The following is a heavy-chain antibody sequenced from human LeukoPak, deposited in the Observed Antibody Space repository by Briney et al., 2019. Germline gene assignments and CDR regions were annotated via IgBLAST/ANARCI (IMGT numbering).Heavy chain of an antibody. V-gene: IGHV3-23*01. CDR3: AKTLYGGVDY. CDR2: ISGSGGST. Sequence: GGSLRLSCAVSGFTFSGYAMSWVRQAPGKGLECVSAISGSGGSTFYTDSVKGRLTISRDNSRHTLYLQMNSLRAEDTAVYYCAKTLYGGVDYWGQGTLVTVSS. D-gene: IGHD4-23*01. CDR1: GFTFSGYA. J-gene: IGHJ4*02.